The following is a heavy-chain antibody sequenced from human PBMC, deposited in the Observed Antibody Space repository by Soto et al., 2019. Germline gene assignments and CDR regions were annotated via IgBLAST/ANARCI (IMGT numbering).Heavy chain of an antibody. V-gene: IGHV3-11*01. CDR3: ASHSGSYAYYYYGMDV. CDR2: ISSSGSTI. CDR1: GLTFSDYY. Sequence: PVGSVRLSCAASGLTFSDYYMSWIRQAPGKGLEWVSYISSSGSTIYYADSVKGRFTISRDNAKNSLYLQMNSLRAEDTAVYYCASHSGSYAYYYYGMDVWGQGTTVTVSS. D-gene: IGHD1-26*01. J-gene: IGHJ6*02.